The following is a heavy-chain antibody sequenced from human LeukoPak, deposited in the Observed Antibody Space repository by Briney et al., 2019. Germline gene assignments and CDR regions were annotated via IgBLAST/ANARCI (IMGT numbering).Heavy chain of an antibody. V-gene: IGHV4-30-2*01. CDR2: IYHSGST. J-gene: IGHJ4*02. Sequence: SETLSLTCTVSGGSISSGGYYWSWIRQPPGKGLEWIGYIYHSGSTYYNPSLKSRVTISVDTSKNQFSLKLSSVTAADTAVYYCARGGGIAATWYYLDFDYWGQGTLVTVSS. CDR1: GGSISSGGYY. D-gene: IGHD6-13*01. CDR3: ARGGGIAATWYYLDFDY.